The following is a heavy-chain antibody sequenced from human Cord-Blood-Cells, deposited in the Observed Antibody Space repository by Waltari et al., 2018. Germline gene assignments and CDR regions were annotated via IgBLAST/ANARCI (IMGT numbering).Heavy chain of an antibody. CDR3: AIRGEAAAGYFDY. V-gene: IGHV1-2*02. Sequence: QVQLVQSGAEVKKPGASVTVSCKASGYTFTGYYMHWVRQAPGQGLEWRGWINPNSGGTNYAQKLQGRVTMTRDTSISTAYMELSRLRSDDTAVYYCAIRGEAAAGYFDYWGQGTLVTVSS. D-gene: IGHD6-13*01. J-gene: IGHJ4*02. CDR1: GYTFTGYY. CDR2: INPNSGGT.